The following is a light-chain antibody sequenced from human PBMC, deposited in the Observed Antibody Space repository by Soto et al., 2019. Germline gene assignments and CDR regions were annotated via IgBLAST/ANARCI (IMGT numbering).Light chain of an antibody. V-gene: IGLV1-40*01. Sequence: QSVLTQPPSVSGAPGQRVTISCTGSSFNIGAGYDVHWYQQLPGTAPKLLIYNNINRPSGVPDRFSGSKSGTSASLAITGLKPEDEADYYCQSYDTMLSGPGVFGGGTKVTVL. CDR2: NNI. CDR3: QSYDTMLSGPGV. J-gene: IGLJ2*01. CDR1: SFNIGAGYD.